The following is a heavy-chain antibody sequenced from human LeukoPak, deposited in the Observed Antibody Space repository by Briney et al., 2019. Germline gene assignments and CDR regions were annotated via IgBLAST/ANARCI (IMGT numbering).Heavy chain of an antibody. V-gene: IGHV3-30-3*01. CDR2: ISYVGSNK. CDR3: ARTYYYDSSGPLGLVVDY. D-gene: IGHD3-22*01. Sequence: PGGSLRLSCAASGFTFSSYAMPWVRQAPGKGLEWVAVISYVGSNKYYADSVKGRFTISRDNSKNTLYLQMNSPRAEDTAVYYCARTYYYDSSGPLGLVVDYWGQGTLVTVSS. J-gene: IGHJ4*02. CDR1: GFTFSSYA.